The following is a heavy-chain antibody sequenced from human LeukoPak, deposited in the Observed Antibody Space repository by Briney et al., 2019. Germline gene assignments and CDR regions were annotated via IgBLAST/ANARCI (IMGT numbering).Heavy chain of an antibody. CDR3: ARDQYTSSPGGFDY. D-gene: IGHD6-6*01. V-gene: IGHV3-21*01. J-gene: IGHJ4*02. Sequence: PGGSLRLSCAASGFTFSSYEMNWVRQAPGKGLEWVSSISSSYIYYADSVKGRFTISRDNAKNSLYLQMNSLRAEDTAVYYCARDQYTSSPGGFDYWGQGTLVTVSS. CDR2: ISSSYI. CDR1: GFTFSSYE.